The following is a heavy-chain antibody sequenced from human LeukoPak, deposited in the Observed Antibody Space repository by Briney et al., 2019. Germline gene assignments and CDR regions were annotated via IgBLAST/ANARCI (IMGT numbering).Heavy chain of an antibody. CDR1: GDSITSYY. J-gene: IGHJ4*02. Sequence: PSETLSLTCTVSGDSITSYYWNWIRQPPGNGLEWIGYVYYRGATNYNPSLKTRVTTSIDTSKKQFSLKLSSVTAADTAVYFCAGVFSGRRPFELWGKGTLVTVSS. D-gene: IGHD3-10*01. CDR2: VYYRGAT. CDR3: AGVFSGRRPFEL. V-gene: IGHV4-59*01.